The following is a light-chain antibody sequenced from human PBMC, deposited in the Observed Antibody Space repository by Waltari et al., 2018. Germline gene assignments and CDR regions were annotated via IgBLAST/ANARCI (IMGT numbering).Light chain of an antibody. CDR2: EDN. V-gene: IGLV6-57*04. Sequence: NFMLTQPHSVSESPGKTVTISCTRNSGSIASKPVRWYQQRPGSAPTTVIYEDNQRPSGVPDLFSGSIDSSSDSASLTIAGRKNGDEADYYCQSYDSSEHYVFGSGTKVTVL. CDR3: QSYDSSEHYV. J-gene: IGLJ1*01. CDR1: SGSIASKP.